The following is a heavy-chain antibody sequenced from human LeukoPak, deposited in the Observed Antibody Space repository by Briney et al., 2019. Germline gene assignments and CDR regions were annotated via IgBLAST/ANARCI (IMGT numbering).Heavy chain of an antibody. Sequence: ASVKVSCKASGYTFTGYYMHCVRQAPGQGLEWMGWINPNSGGTNYAQKFQGRVTMTRDTSISTAYMELSRLRSDDTAVYYCARVVNYYYGMDVWGQGTTVTVSS. CDR1: GYTFTGYY. J-gene: IGHJ6*02. CDR2: INPNSGGT. V-gene: IGHV1-2*02. D-gene: IGHD2-2*01. CDR3: ARVVNYYYGMDV.